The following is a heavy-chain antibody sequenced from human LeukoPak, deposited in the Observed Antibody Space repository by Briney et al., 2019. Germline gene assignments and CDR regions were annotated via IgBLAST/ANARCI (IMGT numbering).Heavy chain of an antibody. J-gene: IGHJ4*02. V-gene: IGHV4-4*07. CDR2: NYPTGDT. D-gene: IGHD3-16*01. CDR3: ARDLTARGSFDY. Sequence: SETLSLTCRVSGVSFTNYYWSWVRQPAGKRLEWIGRNYPTGDTIYNPSLKSRVTMSVDMSKNHLSLKLTSVTAADAAVYYCARDLTARGSFDYWGQGILVSVSS. CDR1: GVSFTNYY.